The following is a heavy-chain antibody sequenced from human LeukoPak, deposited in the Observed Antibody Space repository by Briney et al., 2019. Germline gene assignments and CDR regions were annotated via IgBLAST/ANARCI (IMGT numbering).Heavy chain of an antibody. Sequence: GGTLRLSCAASGFTFSNYGMSWVRQAPGKGLEWVSAISGSGVTTYYADSVKGRFTISRDNAKNSLYLQMNSLRAEDTAVYYCAELGITMIGGVWGKGTTVTTSS. CDR3: AELGITMIGGV. V-gene: IGHV3-23*01. CDR1: GFTFSNYG. CDR2: ISGSGVTT. J-gene: IGHJ6*04. D-gene: IGHD3-10*02.